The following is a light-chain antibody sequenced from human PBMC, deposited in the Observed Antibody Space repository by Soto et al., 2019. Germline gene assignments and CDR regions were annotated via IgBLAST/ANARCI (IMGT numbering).Light chain of an antibody. J-gene: IGLJ2*01. Sequence: QSVLTQPASVSGSPGQSITISCAGTMRDVGAYNLVSWYQQHPGRAPQLIIFEVRYRPSGISFRFSGSKSGNTASLTISGLQAEDEADYYCSSFTSQSSLIFGGGTSSPS. CDR2: EVR. V-gene: IGLV2-14*01. CDR3: SSFTSQSSLI. CDR1: MRDVGAYNL.